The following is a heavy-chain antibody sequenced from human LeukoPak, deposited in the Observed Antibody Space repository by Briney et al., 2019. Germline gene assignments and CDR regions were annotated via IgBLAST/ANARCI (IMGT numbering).Heavy chain of an antibody. Sequence: RASVKVSCKASGYTFTSYDINWVRQATGQGLEWMGWMNPNSGNTGYAQKFQGRVTMTRNTSISTAYMELSSLRSEDTAVYYRARGSFLIPEQQLVRYWGQGTLVTVSS. V-gene: IGHV1-8*01. CDR1: GYTFTSYD. CDR2: MNPNSGNT. CDR3: ARGSFLIPEQQLVRY. J-gene: IGHJ4*02. D-gene: IGHD6-13*01.